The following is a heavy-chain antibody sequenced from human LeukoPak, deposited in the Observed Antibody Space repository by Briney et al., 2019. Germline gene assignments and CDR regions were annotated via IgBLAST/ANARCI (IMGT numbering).Heavy chain of an antibody. D-gene: IGHD2-15*01. CDR1: SASVSSYC. CDR3: ARYGRGGSCYRVGADDACDI. Sequence: SDTLSLTCTLYSASVSSYCWNSVRQPGRNGLELIGYIYYIGRISSNPSRKSRVTISADTSKNQFSLKLSSLSATAPAVFSFARYGRGGSCYRVGADDACDIWGEGKMGTVSS. CDR2: IYYIGRI. V-gene: IGHV4-59*02. J-gene: IGHJ3*02.